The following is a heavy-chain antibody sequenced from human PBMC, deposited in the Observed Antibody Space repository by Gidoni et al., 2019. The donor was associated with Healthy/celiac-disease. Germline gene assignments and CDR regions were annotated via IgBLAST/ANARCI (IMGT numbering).Heavy chain of an antibody. CDR3: ARESYDILTGYAFDI. J-gene: IGHJ3*02. V-gene: IGHV3-64*01. Sequence: EVQLVESGGGLVQPAGSLRLSCAASGFTFTSYAMHWVRQAPGKGLEYVSAISSNGGSTYYANSVKGRFTISRDNSKNTLYLQMGSLRAEDMAVYYCARESYDILTGYAFDIWGQGTMVTVSS. CDR1: GFTFTSYA. D-gene: IGHD3-9*01. CDR2: ISSNGGST.